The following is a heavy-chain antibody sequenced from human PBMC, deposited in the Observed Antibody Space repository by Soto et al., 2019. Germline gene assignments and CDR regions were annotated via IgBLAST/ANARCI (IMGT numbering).Heavy chain of an antibody. CDR3: ATWRSGNWFDY. Sequence: GESLKISCKGSGYSFSTYSIGWVRQMPGKGLEWMGNIHSGDSNARYSPSFQGQVTISVDKSISTAYLQWNSLKASDTALYYCATWRSGNWFDYWGQGTLVTVSS. V-gene: IGHV5-51*01. J-gene: IGHJ4*02. CDR2: IHSGDSNA. D-gene: IGHD2-21*01. CDR1: GYSFSTYS.